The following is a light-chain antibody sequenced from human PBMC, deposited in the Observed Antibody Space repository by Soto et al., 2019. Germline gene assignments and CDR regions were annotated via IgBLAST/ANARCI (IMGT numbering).Light chain of an antibody. J-gene: IGKJ5*01. CDR1: QSVNSN. Sequence: EIVMTQSPATLSVSPGERATLSCRASQSVNSNLAWYQQKPGQAPRLLIYAASTRATGIPARFSGSGSGTDFTLAIRRLEPEDSAVYYCQQYGGSPSITFGQGTRLE. CDR3: QQYGGSPSIT. V-gene: IGKV3-15*01. CDR2: AAS.